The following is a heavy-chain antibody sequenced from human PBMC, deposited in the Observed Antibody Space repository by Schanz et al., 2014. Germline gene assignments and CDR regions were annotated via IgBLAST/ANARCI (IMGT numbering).Heavy chain of an antibody. V-gene: IGHV4-38-2*01. D-gene: IGHD1-26*01. CDR3: ARRGIGGTYYREPFDY. CDR1: GFIFNDYY. CDR2: IYASGGT. Sequence: QVQLVESGGGLVKPGGSLRLSCAASGFIFNDYYMNWIRQAPGKGLEWIGSIYASGGTYYNPSLKSRVTISVDTSKNLFFLRLSSVTAADTAVYFCARRGIGGTYYREPFDYWGQGTLVTVSS. J-gene: IGHJ4*02.